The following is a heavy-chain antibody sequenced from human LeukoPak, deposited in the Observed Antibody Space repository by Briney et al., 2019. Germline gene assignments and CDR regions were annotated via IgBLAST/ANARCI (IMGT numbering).Heavy chain of an antibody. V-gene: IGHV4-34*01. CDR1: GGSFSGYY. Sequence: SETLSFTCAVYGGSFSGYYWSWIRQPPGKGLEWIGEINHSGSTNYNPSLKSRVTISVDTSKNQFSLKLSSVTAADTAVYYCARDRAVVVVAATRSNYYYYGMDVWGQGTTVTVSS. D-gene: IGHD2-15*01. CDR2: INHSGST. CDR3: ARDRAVVVVAATRSNYYYYGMDV. J-gene: IGHJ6*02.